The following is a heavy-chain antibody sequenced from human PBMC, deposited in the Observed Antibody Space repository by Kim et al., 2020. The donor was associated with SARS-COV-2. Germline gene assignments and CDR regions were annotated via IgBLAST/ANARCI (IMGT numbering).Heavy chain of an antibody. CDR3: ARGYGDYAENDN. CDR2: T. J-gene: IGHJ4*02. Sequence: THYNPALKRRVTITLDTSQNQFSLKLTSVAAADTAVDYCARGYGDYAENDNWGQGTLVIVSS. V-gene: IGHV4-59*09. D-gene: IGHD4-17*01.